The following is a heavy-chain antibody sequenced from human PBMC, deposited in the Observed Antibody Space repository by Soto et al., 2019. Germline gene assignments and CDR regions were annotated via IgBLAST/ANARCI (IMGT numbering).Heavy chain of an antibody. V-gene: IGHV3-11*01. Sequence: QVQLVESGGGLVEPRGSLRLSCAASGFLFSDHYMSWIRQAPGKGPEWISYISSTTIYYADSVRGRFTVSRDNAKNSLHLHMKSLRAEDTAVYYCARDPTMRGYFHFDPWGQGTLVTVSS. CDR1: GFLFSDHY. CDR3: ARDPTMRGYFHFDP. CDR2: ISSTTI. D-gene: IGHD2-15*01. J-gene: IGHJ5*02.